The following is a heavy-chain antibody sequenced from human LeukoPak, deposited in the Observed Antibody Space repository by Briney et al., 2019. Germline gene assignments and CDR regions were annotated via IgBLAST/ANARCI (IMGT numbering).Heavy chain of an antibody. Sequence: PGGSLRLSCAASGFTFSSYAMRWVRQAPGQGPEWVSGISGHSDSTYHADSVKGRFTISRDNSKNTLYLQMNSLRAEDTAVYYCAGYVWGTYRYTNYWGQGTLVTVSS. CDR3: AGYVWGTYRYTNY. CDR1: GFTFSSYA. CDR2: ISGHSDST. V-gene: IGHV3-23*01. D-gene: IGHD3-16*02. J-gene: IGHJ4*02.